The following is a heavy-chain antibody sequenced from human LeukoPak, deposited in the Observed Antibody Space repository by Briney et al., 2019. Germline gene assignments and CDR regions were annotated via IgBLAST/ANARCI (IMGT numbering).Heavy chain of an antibody. CDR3: AKAPTATYYYGSGRLDY. D-gene: IGHD3-10*01. Sequence: GGSLRLSCAASGFTFSSYAMSWVRQAPGKGLEWVSAISGSGGSTYYADSVKGRFTISRDNPKNTLYLQMNSLRAEDTAVYYCAKAPTATYYYGSGRLDYWGQGTLVTVSS. J-gene: IGHJ4*02. CDR2: ISGSGGST. CDR1: GFTFSSYA. V-gene: IGHV3-23*01.